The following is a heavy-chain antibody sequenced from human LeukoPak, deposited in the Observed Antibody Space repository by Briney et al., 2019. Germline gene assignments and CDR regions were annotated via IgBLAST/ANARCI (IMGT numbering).Heavy chain of an antibody. CDR1: GGSISSSSYY. CDR2: IYYSGST. CDR3: ARVAYCGGDCYYTGYYYYYMDV. J-gene: IGHJ6*03. V-gene: IGHV4-39*07. D-gene: IGHD2-21*02. Sequence: SETLSLTCTVSGGSISSSSYYWGWIRQPPGKGLEWIGSIYYSGSTYYNPSLKSRVTISVDTSKNQFSLKLSSVTAADTAVYYCARVAYCGGDCYYTGYYYYYMDVWGKGTTVTVSS.